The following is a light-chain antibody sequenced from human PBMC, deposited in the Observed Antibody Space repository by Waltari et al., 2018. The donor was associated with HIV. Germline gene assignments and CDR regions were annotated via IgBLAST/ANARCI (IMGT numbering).Light chain of an antibody. Sequence: QSALTHPRSVSGSPGQSVTISCTGTSSDVGAYNYVYWYQQHPGKAPKLMIYAVDKRPSGVPDRFSGSKSGNTASLTISGLQAEDEADYYCCSDAGSDTDVFGTGTKVTVL. J-gene: IGLJ1*01. CDR3: CSDAGSDTDV. V-gene: IGLV2-11*01. CDR1: SSDVGAYNY. CDR2: AVD.